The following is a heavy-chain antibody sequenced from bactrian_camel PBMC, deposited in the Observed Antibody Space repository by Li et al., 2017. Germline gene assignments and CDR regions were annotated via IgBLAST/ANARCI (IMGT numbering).Heavy chain of an antibody. Sequence: HVQLVESGGGSVQAGGSLRLSCAATGNSVSRYCMAWFRRAPGQEREGVAAIDGDGSRSYADSVKGRFTVSKDKNTLYLQMNSLKPEDTAMYYCATFSAFCRGERLWEAGYDYWGQGTQVTVS. CDR3: ATFSAFCRGERLWEAGYDY. CDR1: GNSVSRYC. V-gene: IGHV3S26*01. D-gene: IGHD4*01. J-gene: IGHJ4*01. CDR2: IDGDGSR.